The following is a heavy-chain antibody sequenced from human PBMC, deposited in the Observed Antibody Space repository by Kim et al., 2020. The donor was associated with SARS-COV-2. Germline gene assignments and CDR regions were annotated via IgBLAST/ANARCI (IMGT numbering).Heavy chain of an antibody. Sequence: SETLSLTCTVSGGSISSYYWSWIRQPPGKGLEWIGYIYNSGRTNYIPSLKSRVTTSVDTSKNQFSLKLSSVTAADTAVYYFARDQYSSSWYSRWFDPWGQGTLVTVSS. D-gene: IGHD6-13*01. V-gene: IGHV4-59*01. CDR2: IYNSGRT. CDR3: ARDQYSSSWYSRWFDP. J-gene: IGHJ5*02. CDR1: GGSISSYY.